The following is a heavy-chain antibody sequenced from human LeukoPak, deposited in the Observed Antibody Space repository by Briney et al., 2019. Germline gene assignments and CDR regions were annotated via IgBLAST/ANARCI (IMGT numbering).Heavy chain of an antibody. CDR2: IYSGGST. CDR1: GFTVSSNY. Sequence: GGSLRLSCAASGFTVSSNYMSWVRQAPGKGLEWVSVIYSGGSTYYADSVKGRFTISRDNSKNTLYLQMNSLRAEDTAVYYCAKDPPLRQQLVRMNYWGQGTLVTVSS. J-gene: IGHJ4*02. CDR3: AKDPPLRQQLVRMNY. D-gene: IGHD6-13*01. V-gene: IGHV3-53*05.